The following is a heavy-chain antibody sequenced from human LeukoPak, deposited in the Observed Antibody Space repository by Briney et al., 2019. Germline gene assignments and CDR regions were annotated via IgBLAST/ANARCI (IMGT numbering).Heavy chain of an antibody. CDR3: ARTFVSGDGYKVGYFDY. CDR2: IYSGGST. CDR1: GLTVSSNY. V-gene: IGHV3-53*01. D-gene: IGHD5-24*01. J-gene: IGHJ4*02. Sequence: GGSLRLTCAASGLTVSSNYMSWVRQAPGKGLEWVSLIYSGGSTYYADSVKGRFTISRDNSKNTLYLQMNSLSAEDTAVYYCARTFVSGDGYKVGYFDYWGQGTLVTVSS.